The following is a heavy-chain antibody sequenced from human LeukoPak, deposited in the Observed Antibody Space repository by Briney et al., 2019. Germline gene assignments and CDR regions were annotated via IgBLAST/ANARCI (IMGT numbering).Heavy chain of an antibody. CDR1: GGTFSSYA. J-gene: IGHJ6*02. D-gene: IGHD3-3*01. CDR3: ARLGGRIFGGVPSYYYYGMDV. Sequence: ASVKVSCKASGGTFSSYAISWVRQAPGQGLEWIGRIIPIFGIANYAQKFQGRVTITADESISTAFIELSSLGYEETAVYYCARLGGRIFGGVPSYYYYGMDVWGQGTTVPVS. V-gene: IGHV1-69*15. CDR2: IIPIFGIA.